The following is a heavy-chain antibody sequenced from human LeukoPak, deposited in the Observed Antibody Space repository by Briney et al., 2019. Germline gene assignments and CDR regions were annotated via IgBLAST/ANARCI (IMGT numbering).Heavy chain of an antibody. CDR2: IWYDGSNK. V-gene: IGHV3-33*01. Sequence: PGGSLRLSCAASVFTFSSYGMHWVRQAPGKGLEWVAVIWYDGSNKYYADSVKGRFTVSRDNSKNTLYLQMNSLRAEDTAVYYCARRGYSGYGLDYWGQGTLVTVSS. CDR3: ARRGYSGYGLDY. D-gene: IGHD5-12*01. J-gene: IGHJ4*02. CDR1: VFTFSSYG.